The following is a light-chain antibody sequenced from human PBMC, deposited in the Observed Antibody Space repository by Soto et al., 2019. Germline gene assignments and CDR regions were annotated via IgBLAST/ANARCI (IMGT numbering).Light chain of an antibody. CDR2: WAS. Sequence: DIVMTQSPDSLAVSLGERATINCKSSQSVLYSSNNKNYLAWYQQEPGQPPKLLIYWASTRESGVPDRFSGSGSGTDFTLTISRLETEDFAVFYCQQYGTSEIIFGQGTRLEIK. CDR3: QQYGTSEII. CDR1: QSVLYSSNNKNY. V-gene: IGKV4-1*01. J-gene: IGKJ5*01.